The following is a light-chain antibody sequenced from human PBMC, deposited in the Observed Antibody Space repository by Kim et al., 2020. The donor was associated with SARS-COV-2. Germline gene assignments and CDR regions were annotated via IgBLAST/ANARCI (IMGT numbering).Light chain of an antibody. CDR2: LNSDGSH. CDR1: SGHSSYA. CDR3: QTWGTGTPYV. J-gene: IGLJ1*01. Sequence: QLVLTQSPSASASLGASVKLTCTLSSGHSSYAIAWHQQQPEKGPRYLMKLNSDGSHSKGDGIPDRFSGSSSGAERYLTISSLQSEDEADYYCQTWGTGTPYVIGTGTKVTVL. V-gene: IGLV4-69*02.